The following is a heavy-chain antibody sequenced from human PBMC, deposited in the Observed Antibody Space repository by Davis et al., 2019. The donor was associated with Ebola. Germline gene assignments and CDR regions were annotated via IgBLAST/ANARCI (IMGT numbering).Heavy chain of an antibody. Sequence: GESLKISCAASGFTFSRNAMSWVRQAPGKGLEWVSGISGSGYSTYYADSVKGRFTISRDNSKNTLYLQMNSLRAEDTAVYYCAKVTAPRNFFDYWGQGTLVTVSS. V-gene: IGHV3-23*01. CDR2: ISGSGYST. J-gene: IGHJ4*02. CDR3: AKVTAPRNFFDY. CDR1: GFTFSRNA.